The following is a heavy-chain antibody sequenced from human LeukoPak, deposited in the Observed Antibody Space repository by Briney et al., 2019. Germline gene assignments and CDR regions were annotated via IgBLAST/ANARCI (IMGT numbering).Heavy chain of an antibody. D-gene: IGHD5-12*01. CDR1: GYTFTSYY. Sequence: GASVKVSCKASGYTFTSYYMHWVRQAPGQGLEWMGIINPSGGSTSYAQKFQGRVTMTRDTSTSTVYMELSSLRSEDTAVYYCARENIKVVTTLQNINWFDPWGQGTLVTVSS. J-gene: IGHJ5*02. CDR2: INPSGGST. V-gene: IGHV1-46*01. CDR3: ARENIKVVTTLQNINWFDP.